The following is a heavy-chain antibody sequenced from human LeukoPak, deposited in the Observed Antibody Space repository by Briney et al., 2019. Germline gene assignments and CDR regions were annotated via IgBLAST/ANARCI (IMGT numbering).Heavy chain of an antibody. J-gene: IGHJ4*02. CDR2: INSDGSTT. V-gene: IGHV3-74*01. D-gene: IGHD3-3*01. CDR3: ARTGDYYYAY. CDR1: GFTFSSYW. Sequence: PGGSLRLSCAASGFTFSSYWMQWVRQAPGKGLVWVSRINSDGSTTNYADSVKGRFTISRDNAKNTLYLQMNSLRDEDTAVYYCARTGDYYYAYWGKGTLVTVSS.